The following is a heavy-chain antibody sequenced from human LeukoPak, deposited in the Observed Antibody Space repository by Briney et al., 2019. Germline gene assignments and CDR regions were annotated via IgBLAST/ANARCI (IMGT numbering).Heavy chain of an antibody. D-gene: IGHD3-3*01. V-gene: IGHV3-23*01. CDR3: ARVSGRITIFGVIQGPFDP. CDR2: ISGSGGST. CDR1: GFTFSSYA. Sequence: PGGSLRLSCAASGFTFSSYAMSWVRQAPGKGLEWVSAISGSGGSTYYADSVKGRFTISRDNSKNTLCLQMNSLRAEDTAVYYCARVSGRITIFGVIQGPFDPWGQGTLVTVSS. J-gene: IGHJ5*02.